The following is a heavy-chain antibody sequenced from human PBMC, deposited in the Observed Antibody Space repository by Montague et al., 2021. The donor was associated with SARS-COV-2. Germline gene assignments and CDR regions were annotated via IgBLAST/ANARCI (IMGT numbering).Heavy chain of an antibody. CDR1: GGSISSYY. D-gene: IGHD3-10*01. J-gene: IGHJ5*02. CDR3: ARGLPMVRGVIRWFDP. CDR2: IYYSGST. V-gene: IGHV4-59*01. Sequence: SETLSLTYTVSGGSISSYYWSWIRQPPGKGLEWIGYIYYSGSTNYNPSLKSRVTISVDTSKNQFSLKLSSVTAADTAVYYCARGLPMVRGVIRWFDPWGQGTLVTVSA.